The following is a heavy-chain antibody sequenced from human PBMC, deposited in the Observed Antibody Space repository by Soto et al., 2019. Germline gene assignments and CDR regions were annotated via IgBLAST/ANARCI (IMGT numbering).Heavy chain of an antibody. CDR3: ARARRCSSTSCYSRGGFYMDV. V-gene: IGHV3-13*01. D-gene: IGHD2-2*01. CDR2: IGTAGDT. Sequence: SLRLSCAASGFTFSSYDMHWVRQATGKGLEWVSAIGTAGDTYYPGSVKGRFTISRENAKNSLYLQMNSLRAGDTAVYYCARARRCSSTSCYSRGGFYMDVWGKGTTVTVSS. J-gene: IGHJ6*03. CDR1: GFTFSSYD.